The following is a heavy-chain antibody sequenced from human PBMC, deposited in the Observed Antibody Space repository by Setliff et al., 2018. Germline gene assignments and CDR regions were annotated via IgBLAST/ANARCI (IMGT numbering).Heavy chain of an antibody. V-gene: IGHV1-69*13. CDR2: IIPVFGTA. CDR1: GYIFRSYG. Sequence: ASVKVSCKSSGYIFRSYGLSWVRQAPGQGLEWMGWIIPVFGTAKYVQKFQGRVTISADESARTAYMELSSLRFEDTAVYYCARDADYYDSSENPVVDYWGQGTLVTVSS. D-gene: IGHD3-22*01. J-gene: IGHJ4*02. CDR3: ARDADYYDSSENPVVDY.